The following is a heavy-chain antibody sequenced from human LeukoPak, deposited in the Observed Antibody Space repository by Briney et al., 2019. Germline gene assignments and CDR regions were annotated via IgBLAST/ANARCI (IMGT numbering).Heavy chain of an antibody. CDR1: GFTYNDYW. J-gene: IGHJ4*02. CDR2: IKQDGSDW. CDR3: ARDNTFCLDY. D-gene: IGHD3-3*02. V-gene: IGHV3-7*01. Sequence: GGSLRPSCAASGFTYNDYWMTWVRQAPGKGLEWVAQIKQDGSDWNYVDSVKGRFTISRDNAKNSLYLQMTSLRAEDTAVYYCARDNTFCLDYWGQGALVTVSS.